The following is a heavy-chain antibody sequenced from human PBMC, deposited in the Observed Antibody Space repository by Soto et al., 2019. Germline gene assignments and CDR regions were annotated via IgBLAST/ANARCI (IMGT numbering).Heavy chain of an antibody. CDR1: GGTFSRYP. D-gene: IGHD5-18*01. J-gene: IGHJ6*02. CDR2: IIPIFGTA. V-gene: IGHV1-69*13. CDR3: ARGRWGEDTAMVQDDYYYYGMDV. Sequence: ASLTLSSTASGGTFSRYPISWVRQATAQGLEWMGCIIPIFGTANYAQKFQGRVTITADESTSTAYMELSSLRSEDPAVYYCARGRWGEDTAMVQDDYYYYGMDVWGQGTTVTVSS.